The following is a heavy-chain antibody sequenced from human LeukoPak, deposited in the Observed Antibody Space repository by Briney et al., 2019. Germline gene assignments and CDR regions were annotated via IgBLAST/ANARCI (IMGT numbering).Heavy chain of an antibody. J-gene: IGHJ4*02. CDR2: VFHSGST. Sequence: SETLSLTCAVYGGSFSGYYWSWIRQPPGKGLEWIGNVFHSGSTNYNPALKSRVTISIDTSKMQFSLKLSSVTAADTAVYYCVSFPGFYFDYWGRGILVTVSS. CDR1: GGSFSGYY. V-gene: IGHV4-34*12. D-gene: IGHD2-21*01. CDR3: VSFPGFYFDY.